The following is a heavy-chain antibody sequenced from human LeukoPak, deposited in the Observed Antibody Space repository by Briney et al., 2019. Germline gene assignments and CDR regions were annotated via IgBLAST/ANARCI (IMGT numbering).Heavy chain of an antibody. CDR2: IYWDDDK. CDR3: THESGYFDY. D-gene: IGHD3-3*01. V-gene: IGHV2-5*02. J-gene: IGHJ4*02. Sequence: SGPTLVKSTQTLTLTCTLSGFSVSTSGVGVGWTRQPPGKALEWLALIYWDDDKRYSPSLKSRLTITKDTSKNQVVLTMTNMDPVDTATYFCTHESGYFDYWGQGSLVTVSS. CDR1: GFSVSTSGVG.